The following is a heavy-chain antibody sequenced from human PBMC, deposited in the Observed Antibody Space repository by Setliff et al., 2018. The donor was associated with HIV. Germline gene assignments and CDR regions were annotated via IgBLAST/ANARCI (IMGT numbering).Heavy chain of an antibody. J-gene: IGHJ6*02. CDR1: GGSISSETFS. Sequence: PSETLSLTCTVSGGSISSETFSWNWIRQPAGKGLEWIGRIYTSGSTDYNPSLKSRVTMSVDTSKNQFSLKLSSATAADTAVYYCARGGYYYYFGVDVWGQGTTVTVAS. D-gene: IGHD3-16*01. V-gene: IGHV4-61*02. CDR2: IYTSGST. CDR3: ARGGYYYYFGVDV.